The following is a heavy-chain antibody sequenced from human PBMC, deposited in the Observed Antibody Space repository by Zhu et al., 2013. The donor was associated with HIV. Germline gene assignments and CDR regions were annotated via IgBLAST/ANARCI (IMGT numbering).Heavy chain of an antibody. V-gene: IGHV1-18*04. D-gene: IGHD3-22*01. CDR1: RSNSSAYHYNFNGHG. CDR2: ISGYDGST. Sequence: QVHLVQSGGEMKKPGASVTVSCKASRSNSSAYHYNFNGHGISWVRQAPGQGLEWMGWISGYDGSTKYLDKFQGRLTLTTDTSTTTAYMELRSLTSDDTAVYYCARGRYYYDHNGYYHEYFQIWGQGTLVTVSS. J-gene: IGHJ1*01. CDR3: ARGRYYYDHNGYYHEYFQI.